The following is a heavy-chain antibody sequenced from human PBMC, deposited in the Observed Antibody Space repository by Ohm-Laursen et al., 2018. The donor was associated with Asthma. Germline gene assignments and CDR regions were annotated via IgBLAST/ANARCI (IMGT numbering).Heavy chain of an antibody. J-gene: IGHJ4*02. CDR3: ARGTFYYESTGYYFFDH. CDR1: GDSISSGNNY. CDR2: IYYSGIT. Sequence: TLSLICTVSGDSISSGNNYWSWIRQHPGKGLEWIGYIYYSGITYSNPSLRSRVSISVDTSKNQFSLKLSPVTAADTAVYYCARGTFYYESTGYYFFDHWGQGALVTVSS. D-gene: IGHD3-22*01. V-gene: IGHV4-31*03.